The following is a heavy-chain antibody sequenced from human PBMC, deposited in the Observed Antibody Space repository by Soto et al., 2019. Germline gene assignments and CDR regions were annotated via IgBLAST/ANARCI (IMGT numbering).Heavy chain of an antibody. V-gene: IGHV4-30-4*01. CDR1: GGSISSGDYY. Sequence: PSETLSLTCTVSGGSISSGDYYWSWIRQPPGKGLEWIGYIYYSGSTYYNPSLKSRVTISVDTSKNQFSLKLSSVTAADTAVYYCASSNHFYDTRGQGFDYWGPGILVTVSS. CDR2: IYYSGST. J-gene: IGHJ4*02. D-gene: IGHD3-22*01. CDR3: ASSNHFYDTRGQGFDY.